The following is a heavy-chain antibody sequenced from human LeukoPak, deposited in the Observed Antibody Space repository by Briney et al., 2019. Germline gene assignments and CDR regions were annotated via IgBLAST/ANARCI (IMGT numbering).Heavy chain of an antibody. CDR3: ALGCSSTSCYWGRFDI. V-gene: IGHV5-10-1*01. CDR2: IDPSDSYT. D-gene: IGHD2-2*01. Sequence: GESLRISCKGSGYSFTSYWISWVRQMPGKGLEWMGRIDPSDSYTNYSPSFQGHVTISADKSISTAYLQWSSLKASDTAMYYCALGCSSTSCYWGRFDIWGQGTMVTVS. J-gene: IGHJ3*02. CDR1: GYSFTSYW.